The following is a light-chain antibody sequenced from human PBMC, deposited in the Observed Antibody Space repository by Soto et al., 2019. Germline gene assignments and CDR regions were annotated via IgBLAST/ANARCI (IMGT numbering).Light chain of an antibody. CDR1: ESVSSK. V-gene: IGKV3-15*01. CDR3: QQHNDWPT. Sequence: EIVMTQSPSTLSVSPGERATLSCTARESVSSKLVWHQQTPGQAPSLLIPDASTRATGTPARFSSSGSGEEFILTISRVESEDFAIYYCQQHNDWPTFGQGTRLEIK. J-gene: IGKJ5*01. CDR2: DAS.